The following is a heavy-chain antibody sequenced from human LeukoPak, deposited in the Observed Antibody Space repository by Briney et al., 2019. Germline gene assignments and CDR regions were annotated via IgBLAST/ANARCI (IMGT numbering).Heavy chain of an antibody. D-gene: IGHD6-19*01. CDR1: GFTFSSYS. J-gene: IGHJ6*02. CDR2: ISSSGSSR. CDR3: ARARVPGTYYAMDV. Sequence: GGSLRLSCAASGFTFSSYSMNWVRQAPGKGLELVSYISSSGSSRYDADSVKGRFIISRDNAKKSLYLQMNSLRAEDTAVYYCARARVPGTYYAMDVWGQGTTVTVSS. V-gene: IGHV3-48*04.